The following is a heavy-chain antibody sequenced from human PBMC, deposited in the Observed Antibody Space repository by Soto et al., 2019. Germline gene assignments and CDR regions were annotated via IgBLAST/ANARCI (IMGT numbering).Heavy chain of an antibody. V-gene: IGHV4-39*01. CDR2: IYYSGST. CDR1: GGSISSSSYY. D-gene: IGHD6-19*01. Sequence: SETLSLTCTVSGGSISSSSYYWVWIRQPPGKGLEWIGSIYYSGSTYYNPSLKSRVTISVDTSKNQFSLKLSSVTAADTAVYYCARQDQSSGWYGNWFDPWGQGTLVTVSS. CDR3: ARQDQSSGWYGNWFDP. J-gene: IGHJ5*02.